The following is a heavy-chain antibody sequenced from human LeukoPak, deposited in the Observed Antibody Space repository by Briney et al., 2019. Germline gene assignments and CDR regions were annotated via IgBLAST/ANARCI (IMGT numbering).Heavy chain of an antibody. CDR1: GYTFTDYY. CDR3: ARGVSGYFYLFDC. Sequence: ASVKVSCKASGYTFTDYYMHWVRQAPGQGLEWMGWINPNSGGTNSAQRFQGRVTMTRDTSISTGYMELSRLRSDDTAVYYCARGVSGYFYLFDCWGQGTLVTVSS. D-gene: IGHD3-22*01. CDR2: INPNSGGT. V-gene: IGHV1-2*02. J-gene: IGHJ4*02.